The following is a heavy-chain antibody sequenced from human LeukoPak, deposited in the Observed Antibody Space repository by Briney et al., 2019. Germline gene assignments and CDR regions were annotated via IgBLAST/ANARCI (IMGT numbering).Heavy chain of an antibody. V-gene: IGHV3-43*02. CDR2: ISGDGGTT. D-gene: IGHD6-19*01. CDR3: AKDFLESSGWYESVDY. J-gene: IGHJ4*02. Sequence: GGSLRLSCAASGFTFDDYAMHWVRQAPGKGLEWVSLISGDGGTTYYADSVKGRFTISRDNSKNSLYLQMNGLRTEDTALYYCAKDFLESSGWYESVDYWGQGTLVTVSS. CDR1: GFTFDDYA.